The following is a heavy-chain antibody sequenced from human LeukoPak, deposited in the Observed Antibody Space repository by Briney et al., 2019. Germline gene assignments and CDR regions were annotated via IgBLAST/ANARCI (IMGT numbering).Heavy chain of an antibody. V-gene: IGHV3-23*01. J-gene: IGHJ4*02. CDR1: GFTFSDYY. Sequence: TGGSLRLSCAASGFTFSDYYMSWVRQAPGKGLEWVSAISGSGGSTYYADSVKGRFTISRDNSKNTLHLQMNSLRAEDTAVYYCAKVAGMVDYWGQGTLVTVSS. CDR3: AKVAGMVDY. D-gene: IGHD1-14*01. CDR2: ISGSGGST.